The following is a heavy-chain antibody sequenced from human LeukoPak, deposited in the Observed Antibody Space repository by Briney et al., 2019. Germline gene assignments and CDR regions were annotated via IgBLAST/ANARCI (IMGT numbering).Heavy chain of an antibody. J-gene: IGHJ1*01. CDR1: GGSISSYY. CDR3: ARDKAVTTELTQYFHH. CDR2: IYYSGST. Sequence: PSETLSLTCTVSGGSISSYYWSWIRRPPGKGLEWIGYIYYSGSTNYNPSLKSRVTISVDTSKNQFSLKLSSVTAADTAVYYCARDKAVTTELTQYFHHWGQGTLVTVSS. D-gene: IGHD4-11*01. V-gene: IGHV4-59*12.